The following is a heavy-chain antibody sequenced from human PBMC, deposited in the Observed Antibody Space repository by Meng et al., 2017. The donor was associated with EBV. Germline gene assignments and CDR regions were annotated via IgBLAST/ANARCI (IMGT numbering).Heavy chain of an antibody. CDR1: GGTSRSDA. V-gene: IGHV1-69*01. J-gene: IGHJ4*02. Sequence: QGQLQQSGVDGKKPGSAVKVSCRTSGGTSRSDAVSWVRQAPGQGLEWMGGLIPMSGAPHYAQKFQDRVTIIADESTSTHSMELNNLRFEDTAMYYCASESGRGFTPDYWGQGTLVTVSS. CDR3: ASESGRGFTPDY. CDR2: LIPMSGAP. D-gene: IGHD3-10*01.